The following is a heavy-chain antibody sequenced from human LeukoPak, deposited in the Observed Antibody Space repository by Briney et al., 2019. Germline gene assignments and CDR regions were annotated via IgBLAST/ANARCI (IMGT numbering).Heavy chain of an antibody. V-gene: IGHV4-31*03. D-gene: IGHD1-7*01. J-gene: IGHJ3*02. CDR2: IYDSGNS. CDR1: GASVSSGNYY. CDR3: ARDLPMIGTSDSFDI. Sequence: SETLSLTCSVSGASVSSGNYYWSWIRHHPGKGLEWIGCIYDSGNSYYNPSLESRVTIPVDTAKNQISLKLTSVTAADTAVYYCARDLPMIGTSDSFDIWGQGTMVTVSS.